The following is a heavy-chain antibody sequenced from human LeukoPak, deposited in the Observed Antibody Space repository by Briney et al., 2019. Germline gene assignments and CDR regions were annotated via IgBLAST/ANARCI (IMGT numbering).Heavy chain of an antibody. V-gene: IGHV3-9*01. Sequence: GGSLRLSCAASGFTFDDYAMHWVRQAPGKGLEWVSGISWNSGSIGYADSVKGRFTISRDNAKNSLYLQMNSLRAEDTALYYFAKDRRGGSYYSVFYYFDYWGQGTLVTVSS. CDR3: AKDRRGGSYYSVFYYFDY. CDR2: ISWNSGSI. CDR1: GFTFDDYA. J-gene: IGHJ4*02. D-gene: IGHD1-26*01.